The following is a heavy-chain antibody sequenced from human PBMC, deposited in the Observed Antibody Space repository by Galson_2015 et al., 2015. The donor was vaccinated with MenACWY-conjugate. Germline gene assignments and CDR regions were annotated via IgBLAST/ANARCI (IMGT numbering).Heavy chain of an antibody. D-gene: IGHD2-2*01. CDR2: INSDGSST. CDR1: GFTFSSYW. CDR3: ARTAGSVPP. V-gene: IGHV3-74*01. J-gene: IGHJ5*02. Sequence: SLRLSCAASGFTFSSYWMHWVRQAPGKGLVWVSRINSDGSSTSYADSVKGRFTISRDNAENSLYLQTDSLRVEDTAVYYCARTAGSVPPWGQGTLVTVSS.